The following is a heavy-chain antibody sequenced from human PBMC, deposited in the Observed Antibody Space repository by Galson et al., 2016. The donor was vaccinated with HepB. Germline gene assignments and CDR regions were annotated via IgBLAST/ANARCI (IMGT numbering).Heavy chain of an antibody. V-gene: IGHV1-18*01. CDR2: IAPYNGNT. CDR3: ARYRGYSSAYLDY. D-gene: IGHD2-15*01. Sequence: SVKVSCKASGYTFTKYLIGWVRQAPGQGLEWMGWIAPYNGNTNYAQRIQGRVTTTTDTSTRIAYMELRSLRTDDTAVYYCARYRGYSSAYLDYWGQGTLVTVSS. CDR1: GYTFTKYL. J-gene: IGHJ4*02.